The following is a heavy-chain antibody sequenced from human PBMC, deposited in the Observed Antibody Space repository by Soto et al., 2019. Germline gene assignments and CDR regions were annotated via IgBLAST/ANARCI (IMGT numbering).Heavy chain of an antibody. V-gene: IGHV4-34*01. CDR1: GGSFSAYY. Sequence: QVQLQQWGAGLLKPSETLSLTCAVYGGSFSAYYWSWIRQPPGKGLEWIGEVNDGGRPNYSVSLKSQLTISLHTSKNQSALKLSSVTAADTAVYYCARLGYYHSGGPPWGQGTLVTVSS. CDR2: VNDGGRP. D-gene: IGHD3-22*01. CDR3: ARLGYYHSGGPP. J-gene: IGHJ4*02.